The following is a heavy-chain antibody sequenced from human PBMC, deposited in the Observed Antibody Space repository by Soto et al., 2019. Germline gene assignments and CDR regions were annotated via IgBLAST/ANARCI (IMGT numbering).Heavy chain of an antibody. CDR3: ASGVAASHFYYYYMDV. Sequence: QVQLVESGGGLVKPGGSLRLSCAASGFTFSDYYMSWIRQAPGKGLEWVSYISGSGSTIYYGDSVKGRFTISRDNAKNSLHLQMNSLRAEDTAVYYCASGVAASHFYYYYMDVWGKGTTVTVSS. J-gene: IGHJ6*03. V-gene: IGHV3-11*01. CDR1: GFTFSDYY. CDR2: ISGSGSTI. D-gene: IGHD2-15*01.